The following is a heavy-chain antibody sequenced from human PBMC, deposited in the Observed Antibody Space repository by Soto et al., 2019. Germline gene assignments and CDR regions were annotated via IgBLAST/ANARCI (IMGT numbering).Heavy chain of an antibody. CDR2: INHSGST. CDR3: ARGRGGYYGSGSYYDAFDI. D-gene: IGHD3-10*01. J-gene: IGHJ3*02. Sequence: PSEPLSLTCDVYGGSFSGYYWSWIRQPPGKGLEWIGEINHSGSTNYNPSLKSRVTISVDTSKNQFSLKLSSVTAADTAVYYCARGRGGYYGSGSYYDAFDIWGQGTMVT. CDR1: GGSFSGYY. V-gene: IGHV4-34*01.